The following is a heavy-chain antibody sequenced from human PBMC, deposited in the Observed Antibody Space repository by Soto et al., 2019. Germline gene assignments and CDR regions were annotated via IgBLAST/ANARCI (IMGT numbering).Heavy chain of an antibody. CDR2: INHSGST. CDR1: GGSFSGYY. Sequence: QVQLQQWGAGLLKPSETLSLTCAVYGGSFSGYYWNWIRQAPGKGLEWIGEINHSGSTNYNPSLKXRVTISVDTSKNQFSLKLSSVTAADTAVYYCARGWGRIFDYWGQGTLVTVSS. D-gene: IGHD7-27*01. J-gene: IGHJ4*02. V-gene: IGHV4-34*01. CDR3: ARGWGRIFDY.